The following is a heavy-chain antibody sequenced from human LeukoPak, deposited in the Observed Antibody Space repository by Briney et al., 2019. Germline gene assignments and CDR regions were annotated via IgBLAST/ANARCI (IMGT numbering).Heavy chain of an antibody. D-gene: IGHD7-27*01. CDR2: IIPIFGTA. J-gene: IGHJ4*02. V-gene: IGHV1-69*05. Sequence: GASVKVSCKASGDTFSIYAISWVRQARGQGLEWMGGIIPIFGTANYAQKFQGRVTITTEESTSTAYMGVRSLRSEDTAVYYGARGPDGENTGFDYWGQGTLVTVSS. CDR1: GDTFSIYA. CDR3: ARGPDGENTGFDY.